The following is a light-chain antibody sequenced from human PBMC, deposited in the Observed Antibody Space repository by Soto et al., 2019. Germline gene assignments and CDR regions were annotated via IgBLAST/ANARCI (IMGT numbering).Light chain of an antibody. Sequence: QSVLTQSPSASGTPGQRVTISCSGINSNIGSNYVHWYQQFPGTAPKVLIYRNSQRPSGVPDRFSGAKSGISASLAISGLRSEDEADYFCATWDDRLSGVGFGGGTKLTVL. CDR2: RNS. CDR3: ATWDDRLSGVG. J-gene: IGLJ2*01. V-gene: IGLV1-47*01. CDR1: NSNIGSNY.